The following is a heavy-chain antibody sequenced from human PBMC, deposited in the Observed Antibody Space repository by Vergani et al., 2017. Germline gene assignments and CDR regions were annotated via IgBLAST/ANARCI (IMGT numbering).Heavy chain of an antibody. D-gene: IGHD3-22*01. V-gene: IGHV2-5*01. CDR3: APLYDSSGYYYFDY. Sequence: QVTLKESGPVLVKPTQTLTLTCTFSGFSLSTSGVGVGWIRQPPGKALEWLALIYWNDDKRYSPSLKSRLTITKDTSKNQVVLTMTNMDPVDTATYYCAPLYDSSGYYYFDYWGQGTLVTVSS. CDR2: IYWNDDK. CDR1: GFSLSTSGVG. J-gene: IGHJ4*02.